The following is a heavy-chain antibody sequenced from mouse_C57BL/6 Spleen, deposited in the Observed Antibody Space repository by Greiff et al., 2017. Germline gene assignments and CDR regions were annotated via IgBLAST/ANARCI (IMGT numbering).Heavy chain of an antibody. J-gene: IGHJ2*01. V-gene: IGHV14-1*01. D-gene: IGHD3-1*01. CDR3: TTSGYPGYIDY. CDR2: IDPEDGDT. CDR1: GFNIKDYY. Sequence: EVQLQESGAVLVRPGASVKLSCTASGFNIKDYYMHWVKQSPEQGLEWIGRIDPEDGDTEYAPKFQGKATMTADTSSNTAYLQLSSLTSEDTAVYYCTTSGYPGYIDYWGQGTTLTVSS.